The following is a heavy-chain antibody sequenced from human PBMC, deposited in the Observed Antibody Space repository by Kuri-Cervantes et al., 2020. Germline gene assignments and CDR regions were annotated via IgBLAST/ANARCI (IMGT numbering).Heavy chain of an antibody. J-gene: IGHJ4*02. CDR3: AHGQEGLSSRITNFAY. Sequence: SGPTLVKPTQTLTLTCTFSGFSLSNARMGVSWIRQPPGKALEWLALIYWDDDKRYSPSLKSRLTITKDTSKNQVVLTMTNMDPVDTATYYCAHGQEGLSSRITNFAYWGQGTLVTVSS. CDR2: IYWDDDK. CDR1: GFSLSNARMG. V-gene: IGHV2-5*02. D-gene: IGHD6-13*01.